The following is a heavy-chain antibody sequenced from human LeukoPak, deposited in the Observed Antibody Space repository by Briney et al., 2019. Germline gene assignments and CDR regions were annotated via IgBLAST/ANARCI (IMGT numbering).Heavy chain of an antibody. D-gene: IGHD3-16*01. V-gene: IGHV3-7*01. CDR1: RFTFNKYY. CDR2: INPDGSEK. Sequence: GGSLRLSCVASRFTFNKYYMIWVRQAPGKGLQWVANINPDGSEKYYVDSVKGRFTISRDNAKNSLYLQMNSLRAEDTAVYYCARTYAYDATGDRGHWGQGTLVTVSS. CDR3: ARTYAYDATGDRGH. J-gene: IGHJ4*02.